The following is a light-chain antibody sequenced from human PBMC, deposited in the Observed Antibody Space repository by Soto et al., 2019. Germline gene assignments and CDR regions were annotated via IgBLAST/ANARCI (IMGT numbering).Light chain of an antibody. J-gene: IGLJ2*01. V-gene: IGLV2-23*01. CDR1: SSNVESYNL. CDR3: SSYAGAVV. CDR2: EGS. Sequence: QSVLTQPATVSGSPGQSITISCTRTSSNVESYNLVSWYQHPPGKAPKLIIYEGSERPSGVSNRFSGAQSGHSASLTISGLQAEDAADYYCSSYAGAVVFGGGTKLTVL.